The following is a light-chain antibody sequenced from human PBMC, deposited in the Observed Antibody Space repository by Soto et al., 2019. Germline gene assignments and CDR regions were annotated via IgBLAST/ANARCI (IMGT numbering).Light chain of an antibody. Sequence: EIVMTQSPATLSVSPGERATLSCRASQSVSSNLAWYQQKPGQAPRLLIYGASTRATGIPARFSGSGSGTVVTLTISRLHTEDFAVYACQQYNNWPRTFGPGTKVDIK. V-gene: IGKV3-15*01. CDR2: GAS. CDR3: QQYNNWPRT. CDR1: QSVSSN. J-gene: IGKJ3*01.